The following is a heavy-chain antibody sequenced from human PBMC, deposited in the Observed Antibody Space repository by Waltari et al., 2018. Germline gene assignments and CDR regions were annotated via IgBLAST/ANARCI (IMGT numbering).Heavy chain of an antibody. CDR2: SHPSRGVT. D-gene: IGHD6-6*01. Sequence: QVQLVQSGAEVKKPGASVKVSCKTSGYTFTLYHIHWVRQAPGRGLEGMGRSHPSRGVTNDAQKVQGRVTMTRDTSISTAYVELNSLTSDDTAVYYGAALPYISSSTSYWGQGTLVTVSS. J-gene: IGHJ4*02. CDR1: GYTFTLYH. V-gene: IGHV1-2*02. CDR3: AALPYISSSTSY.